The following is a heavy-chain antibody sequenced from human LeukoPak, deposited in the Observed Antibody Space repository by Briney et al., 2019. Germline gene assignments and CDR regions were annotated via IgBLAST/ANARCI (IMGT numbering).Heavy chain of an antibody. CDR3: ARDPLAVAANVDY. J-gene: IGHJ4*02. V-gene: IGHV4-39*07. CDR2: IYYSGST. D-gene: IGHD6-19*01. Sequence: SETLSLTCTVSGGSISSYYWGWIRQPPGKGLEWIGSIYYSGSTYYNPSLKSRVTISVDTSKNQFSLKLSSVTAADAAVYYCARDPLAVAANVDYWGQGTLVTVSS. CDR1: GGSISSYY.